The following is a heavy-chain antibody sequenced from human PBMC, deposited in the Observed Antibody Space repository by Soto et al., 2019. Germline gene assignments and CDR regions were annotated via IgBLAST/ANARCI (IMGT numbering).Heavy chain of an antibody. CDR3: ARGYCSAVGCYVHYYYGFDV. D-gene: IGHD2-15*01. J-gene: IGHJ6*02. CDR1: GFTFSSYA. CDR2: ISSNGGSA. V-gene: IGHV3-23*01. Sequence: PGGSLRLSCAASGFTFSSYAMSWVRQAPGKGLELVSSISSNGGSAYYADSVKGRFTISRDNSKNTLYLQMNSLRADDTAVYYCARGYCSAVGCYVHYYYGFDVWGQGTTVTVSS.